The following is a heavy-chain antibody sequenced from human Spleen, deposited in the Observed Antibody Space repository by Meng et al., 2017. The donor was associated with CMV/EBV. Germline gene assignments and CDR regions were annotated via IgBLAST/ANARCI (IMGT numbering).Heavy chain of an antibody. J-gene: IGHJ4*02. Sequence: QLQLQESGPGLVKPSXTLSLTCTVSGGSISSSSYYWGWIRQPPGKGLEWIGSIYYSGSTYYNPSLKSRVTISVDTSKNQFSLKLSSVTAADTAVYYCASHVVVVAAQGDYWGQGTLFTVSS. CDR1: GGSISSSSYY. CDR2: IYYSGST. V-gene: IGHV4-39*07. CDR3: ASHVVVVAAQGDY. D-gene: IGHD2-15*01.